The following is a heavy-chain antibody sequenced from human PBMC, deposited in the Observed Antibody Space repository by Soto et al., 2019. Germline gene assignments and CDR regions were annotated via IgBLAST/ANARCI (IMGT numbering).Heavy chain of an antibody. J-gene: IGHJ4*02. Sequence: PAGSTRICCAASGLTFSSYGMHWVRQAPGKGLEWVAVISYDGSNKYYADSVKGRFTISRDNSKNTLYLQMNSLRAEDTAVYYCAKPPLGYQLLYYFDYWGQGTLVTVSS. CDR2: ISYDGSNK. D-gene: IGHD2-2*01. V-gene: IGHV3-30*18. CDR1: GLTFSSYG. CDR3: AKPPLGYQLLYYFDY.